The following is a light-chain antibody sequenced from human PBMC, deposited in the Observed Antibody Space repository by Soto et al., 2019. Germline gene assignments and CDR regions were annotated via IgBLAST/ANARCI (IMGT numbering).Light chain of an antibody. J-gene: IGLJ1*01. CDR2: DLN. Sequence: QSVLTQPASVSGSPGQSISISCTGTSSDVGGYNYVSWYQQHPDKVPKMMIYDLNNRPSGVSNRFSGSKSGNTASLTISGLQAEDEADYYCCSYTSSNTFVFGTGTKVTVL. V-gene: IGLV2-14*01. CDR1: SSDVGGYNY. CDR3: CSYTSSNTFV.